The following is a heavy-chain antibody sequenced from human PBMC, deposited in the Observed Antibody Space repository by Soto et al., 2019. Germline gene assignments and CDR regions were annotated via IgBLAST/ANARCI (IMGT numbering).Heavy chain of an antibody. D-gene: IGHD7-27*01. CDR1: GFTFSTYG. Sequence: SLRLSCAASGFTFSTYGMHWFRQAPGKGLEWVAAMSYDGTKQYYVDSVKGRFTISRDNSRNTLFLQLNSLRDEETAVYYCATGKGTAWVDHWIQGT. CDR2: MSYDGTKQ. V-gene: IGHV3-30*03. J-gene: IGHJ4*02. CDR3: ATGKGTAWVDH.